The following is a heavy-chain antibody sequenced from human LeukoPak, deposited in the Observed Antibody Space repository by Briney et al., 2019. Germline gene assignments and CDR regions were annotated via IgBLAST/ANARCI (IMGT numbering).Heavy chain of an antibody. CDR2: IIPIFGTA. CDR3: ARGIVNLSQLVRGGFDY. V-gene: IGHV1-69*06. D-gene: IGHD6-6*01. Sequence: GASVKVSCKASGGTFSSYAISWVRQAPGQGLEWMGGIIPIFGTANYAQKFQGRVTITADKSTSTAYMELSSLRSGDTAVYYCARGIVNLSQLVRGGFDYWGQGTLVTVSS. J-gene: IGHJ4*02. CDR1: GGTFSSYA.